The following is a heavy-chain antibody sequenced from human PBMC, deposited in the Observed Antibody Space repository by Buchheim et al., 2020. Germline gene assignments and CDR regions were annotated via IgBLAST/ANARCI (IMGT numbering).Heavy chain of an antibody. CDR3: TRVMPDTLYQYYYYTMDV. J-gene: IGHJ6*02. D-gene: IGHD2-2*01. V-gene: IGHV3-11*01. CDR2: IRSSDTTI. Sequence: QVQLVESGGGLVKPGGSLRLSCAASGFTFSDYYMSRIRQAPGTGLEWVSYIRSSDTTIYYADSVKGLFTISRDNAKNSLYLEMISLRSDDTAVYYCTRVMPDTLYQYYYYTMDVWSQGT. CDR1: GFTFSDYY.